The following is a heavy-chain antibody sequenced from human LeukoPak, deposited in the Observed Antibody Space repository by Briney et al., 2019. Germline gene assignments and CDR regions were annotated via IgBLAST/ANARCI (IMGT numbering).Heavy chain of an antibody. V-gene: IGHV3-73*01. CDR2: IRSKANSYAT. Sequence: GGSLRLSCAASGFTFSGSAMHWVRQASGKGLEWVGRIRSKANSYATAYAASVKGRFTISRDDSKNTAFLQTNSLKTEDTAVYYCAEMATIHESDYWGQGTLVTVSS. CDR3: AEMATIHESDY. J-gene: IGHJ4*02. CDR1: GFTFSGSA. D-gene: IGHD5-24*01.